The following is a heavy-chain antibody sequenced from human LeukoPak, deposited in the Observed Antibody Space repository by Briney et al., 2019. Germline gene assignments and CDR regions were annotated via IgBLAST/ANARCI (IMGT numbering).Heavy chain of an antibody. Sequence: SETLSLTCTVSGGSISSYYWSWIRQPPGKGLEWIGYIYYSGSTNYNPSPKSRVTISVDTSKNQFSLKLSSVTAADTAVYYCARKLPCGGDCYLYGYWGQGTLVTVSS. J-gene: IGHJ4*02. D-gene: IGHD2-21*02. CDR3: ARKLPCGGDCYLYGY. V-gene: IGHV4-59*01. CDR2: IYYSGST. CDR1: GGSISSYY.